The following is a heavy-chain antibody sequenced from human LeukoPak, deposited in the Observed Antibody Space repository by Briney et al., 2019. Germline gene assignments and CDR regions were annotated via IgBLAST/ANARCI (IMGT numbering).Heavy chain of an antibody. Sequence: GGSLRLSCAASGFTVSGNYMSWVRQAPGKGLEWVGRIKSKTDGGTTDYAAPVKGRFTISRDDSKNTLYLQMNSLKTEDTAVYYCTTGGPDYDILTGYYMRAFDIWGQGTMVTVSS. J-gene: IGHJ3*02. CDR3: TTGGPDYDILTGYYMRAFDI. V-gene: IGHV3-15*01. D-gene: IGHD3-9*01. CDR2: IKSKTDGGTT. CDR1: GFTVSGNY.